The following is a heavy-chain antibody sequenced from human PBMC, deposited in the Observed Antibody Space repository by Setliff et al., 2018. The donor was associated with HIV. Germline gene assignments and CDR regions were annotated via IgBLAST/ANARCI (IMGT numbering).Heavy chain of an antibody. Sequence: PGGSLRLSCEASGFRVTDTYMAWVRQAPGKGLEWVTLIYKAGKTYYADFVKGRFTISRDNAKNSLYLQMNSLRAEDTGVYYCASVSARYMAYWGQGTLVTVSS. CDR2: IYKAGKT. V-gene: IGHV3-66*01. D-gene: IGHD5-18*01. CDR1: GFRVTDTY. J-gene: IGHJ4*02. CDR3: ASVSARYMAY.